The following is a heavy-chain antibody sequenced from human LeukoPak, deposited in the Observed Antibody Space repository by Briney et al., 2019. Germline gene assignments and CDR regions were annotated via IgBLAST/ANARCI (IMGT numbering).Heavy chain of an antibody. CDR1: GGSFSGYY. V-gene: IGHV4-34*01. Sequence: SETLSLTCAVYGGSFSGYYWSWIRQPPGKGLEWIGEINHSGSTNYNPSLKSRVTISVETSKNQFSLKLSSVTAADTAVYYCARGINYYGSGSYWYYYYYTDVWGKGTTVTVSS. D-gene: IGHD3-10*01. J-gene: IGHJ6*03. CDR2: INHSGST. CDR3: ARGINYYGSGSYWYYYYYTDV.